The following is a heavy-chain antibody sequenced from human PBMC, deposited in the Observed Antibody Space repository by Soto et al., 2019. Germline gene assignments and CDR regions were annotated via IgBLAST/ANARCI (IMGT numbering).Heavy chain of an antibody. J-gene: IGHJ4*02. CDR3: ARDLHGYYFDY. CDR2: TYYRSKWYD. V-gene: IGHV6-1*01. CDR1: GDNVSSYSAA. Sequence: QVQLQQSGPGLVKPSQTLSVTCAISGDNVSSYSAAWNWIRQSPSRVLEWLGRTYYRSKWYDDYALSVKSRMTINPDTSKNQFSLQLTSVTPEDTAVYYCARDLHGYYFDYWGQGTLVTVSS.